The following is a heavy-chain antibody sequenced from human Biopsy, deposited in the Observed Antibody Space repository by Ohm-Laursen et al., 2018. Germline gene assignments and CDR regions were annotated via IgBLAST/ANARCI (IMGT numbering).Heavy chain of an antibody. D-gene: IGHD4-17*01. Sequence: SLRLSCAASGFTFSSYAMTWFRQAPGKGLEWVSTISGNSDIIYDTDSVKGRFTISRDNSKNTLYLQMNSLRADDTAVYYCALAAAQTVTHFYYWGQGTLVTVSP. CDR2: ISGNSDII. J-gene: IGHJ4*02. CDR1: GFTFSSYA. V-gene: IGHV3-23*01. CDR3: ALAAAQTVTHFYY.